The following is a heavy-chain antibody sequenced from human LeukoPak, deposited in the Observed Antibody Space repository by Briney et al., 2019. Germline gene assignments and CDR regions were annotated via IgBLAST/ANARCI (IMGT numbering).Heavy chain of an antibody. D-gene: IGHD3-22*01. CDR3: AKTRAGNSSGRDPGWPMDY. J-gene: IGHJ4*02. CDR1: GFTFGSYA. Sequence: GGSLRLSCAASGFTFGSYAIYWVRQAPGKGLEWVSGISGSRGITYFADSVKGRFTISRDNSKNTVYLQINSLRAEDTALYYCAKTRAGNSSGRDPGWPMDYWGQGTLVTVSS. CDR2: ISGSRGIT. V-gene: IGHV3-23*01.